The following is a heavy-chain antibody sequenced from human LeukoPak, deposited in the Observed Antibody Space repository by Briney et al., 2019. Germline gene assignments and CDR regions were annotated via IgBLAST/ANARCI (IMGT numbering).Heavy chain of an antibody. Sequence: PGGSLRLSCAASGFTFSSYGMHWVRQAPGKGLEWVAVISYDGSNKYYADSVKGRFTISRDNSKNTLYLQMNSLRAEDTAVYYCAREGRIAAAGTYYYYYYMDVWGKGTTVTVSS. CDR2: ISYDGSNK. V-gene: IGHV3-30*03. CDR3: AREGRIAAAGTYYYYYYMDV. D-gene: IGHD6-13*01. J-gene: IGHJ6*03. CDR1: GFTFSSYG.